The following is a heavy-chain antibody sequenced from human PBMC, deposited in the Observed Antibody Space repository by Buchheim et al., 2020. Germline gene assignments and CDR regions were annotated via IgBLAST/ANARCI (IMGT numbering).Heavy chain of an antibody. J-gene: IGHJ2*01. D-gene: IGHD6-19*01. V-gene: IGHV1-46*01. Sequence: QVQLVQSGAEVKKPGASVKASCKASGYAFMNYYMHWVRQAPGQGLEWMGIINPSDGSASYAQTFQDRVTMTRDTSTTTVYMKLMSLRSEDTAVYYCARDISSALRYFDLWGRGTL. CDR2: INPSDGSA. CDR1: GYAFMNYY. CDR3: ARDISSALRYFDL.